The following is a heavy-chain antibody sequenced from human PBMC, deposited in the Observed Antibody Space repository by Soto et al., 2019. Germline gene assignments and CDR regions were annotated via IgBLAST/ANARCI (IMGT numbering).Heavy chain of an antibody. V-gene: IGHV2-5*02. CDR3: ARISSGFGELFDY. J-gene: IGHJ4*02. CDR2: IYWDVDK. D-gene: IGHD3-10*01. Sequence: QITLKESGPTLVKPTQTLTLTCFFSGFSLSSSGVGVGWIRQPPGKALEWLALIYWDVDKHYSPSLKTRLTITKDTSKNQVVLTLTNVDPVDTGTYYCARISSGFGELFDYWGQGTLVTVSS. CDR1: GFSLSSSGVG.